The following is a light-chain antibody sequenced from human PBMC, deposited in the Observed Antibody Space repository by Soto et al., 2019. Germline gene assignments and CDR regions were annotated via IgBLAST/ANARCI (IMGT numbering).Light chain of an antibody. CDR1: QSVRDW. Sequence: DIQMTQPPSTLSASVVDRGTVTCRASQSVRDWVAWYQQQAGRAPRLLIYKASSLQSGVPSRFSGSGFGTEFTLTISSLQPDDFASYYCQQYYSYSPLTFGGGTKVDIK. V-gene: IGKV1-5*03. J-gene: IGKJ4*01. CDR3: QQYYSYSPLT. CDR2: KAS.